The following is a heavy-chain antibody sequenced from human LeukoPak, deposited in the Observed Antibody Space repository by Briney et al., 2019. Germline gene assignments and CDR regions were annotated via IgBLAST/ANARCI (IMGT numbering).Heavy chain of an antibody. CDR3: ARHRSDSYSSPIDY. V-gene: IGHV5-51*01. Sequence: GESLKISCKASGYTFSNYFIGWVRQMPGKGLEWMAIVSPRDSDTRYCPSFRGQVTVSADKSISTVYLQWSSLEASDTAMYYCARHRSDSYSSPIDYWGQGTLVTVSS. CDR1: GYTFSNYF. J-gene: IGHJ4*02. CDR2: VSPRDSDT. D-gene: IGHD3-10*01.